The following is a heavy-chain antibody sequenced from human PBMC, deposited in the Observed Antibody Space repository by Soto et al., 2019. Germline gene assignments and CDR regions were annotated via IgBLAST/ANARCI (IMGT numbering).Heavy chain of an antibody. CDR3: ARESLSEIGTVEY. D-gene: IGHD1-1*01. CDR1: GASISTYY. J-gene: IGHJ4*02. V-gene: IGHV4-4*07. Sequence: QVRLQESGPGLVKPSETLALTCTVSGASISTYYWSWIRQPAGKGPECLGRIYASGTTTYNPSLSRRVTMSVDTSKNQFSINLNAVTAADRAVYYCARESLSEIGTVEYWGPGTLVTGSS. CDR2: IYASGTT.